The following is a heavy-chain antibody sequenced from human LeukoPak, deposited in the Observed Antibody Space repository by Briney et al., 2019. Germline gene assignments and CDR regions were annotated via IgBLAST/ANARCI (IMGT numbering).Heavy chain of an antibody. Sequence: GGSLKLSCAVSGFTFSGSEIHWVRQAPGKGLEWVGRIRSEDNYYATAYAASVKGKFTISRDDSRNTAYLQMNSLKMEDTAVYYCTRLDDGGISLDYWGQGTLVTVSS. CDR1: GFTFSGSE. CDR2: IRSEDNYYAT. CDR3: TRLDDGGISLDY. D-gene: IGHD2-15*01. J-gene: IGHJ4*02. V-gene: IGHV3-73*01.